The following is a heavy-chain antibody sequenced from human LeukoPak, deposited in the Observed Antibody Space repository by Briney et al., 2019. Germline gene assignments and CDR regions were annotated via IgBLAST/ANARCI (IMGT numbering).Heavy chain of an antibody. CDR2: INPNSGGT. V-gene: IGHV1-2*02. D-gene: IGHD1-26*01. CDR3: ARDGSHYSGSNAFDI. J-gene: IGHJ3*02. CDR1: GYTFTGYY. Sequence: ASVKVSCKASGYTFTGYYMHWVRQAPGQGLEWMGWINPNSGGTNYAQKFQGRVTMTRDTSISTAYMELSRLRSDDTAVYYCARDGSHYSGSNAFDIWGQGTMVSVPS.